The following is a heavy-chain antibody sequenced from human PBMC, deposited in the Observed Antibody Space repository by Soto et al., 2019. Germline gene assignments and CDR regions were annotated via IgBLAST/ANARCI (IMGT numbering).Heavy chain of an antibody. CDR2: IYYSGNT. V-gene: IGHV4-30-4*01. D-gene: IGHD1-26*01. Sequence: TLSLTCSVSGGSISSGYYYWSWIRQPPGKGLEWIGNIYYSGNTYYNPSLKSRLIISIDTSKNQFPLKVGSVTAADTAVYYCANGVGGSYGMDVWGQGTTVTVSS. CDR1: GGSISSGYYY. CDR3: ANGVGGSYGMDV. J-gene: IGHJ6*02.